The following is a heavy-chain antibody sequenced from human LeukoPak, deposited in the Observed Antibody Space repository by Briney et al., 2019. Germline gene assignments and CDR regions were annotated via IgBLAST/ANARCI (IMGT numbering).Heavy chain of an antibody. V-gene: IGHV1-18*01. J-gene: IGHJ6*03. CDR3: ARGPDIVVVPAAIGCMDV. D-gene: IGHD2-2*02. CDR2: ISAYNGNT. CDR1: GYTFTSYG. Sequence: ASVKVSCKASGYTFTSYGISWVRQAPGQGLEWMGWISAYNGNTNYAQKLQGRVTMTTDTSTSTAYMELRSLRSDDTAVYYCARGPDIVVVPAAIGCMDVWGKGTTVTVSS.